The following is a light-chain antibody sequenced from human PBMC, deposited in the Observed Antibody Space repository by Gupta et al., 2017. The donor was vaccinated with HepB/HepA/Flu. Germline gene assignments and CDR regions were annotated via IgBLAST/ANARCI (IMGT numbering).Light chain of an antibody. CDR3: QQYTNWPRT. V-gene: IGKV3-15*01. Sequence: EIVMTQSPATLSVSPGERATLSCRASQSISSNLAWYLQKPGQAPRLLIYGASTRATGIPARFSGSGSGTEFILTISSLQSEDFAVYYCQQYTNWPRTFGQGTTVEIK. J-gene: IGKJ1*01. CDR2: GAS. CDR1: QSISSN.